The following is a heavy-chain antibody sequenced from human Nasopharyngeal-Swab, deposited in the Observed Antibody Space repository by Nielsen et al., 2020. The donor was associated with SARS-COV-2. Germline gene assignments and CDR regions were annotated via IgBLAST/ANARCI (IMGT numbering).Heavy chain of an antibody. CDR1: GFTSNNYW. D-gene: IGHD6-19*01. CDR2: INNDGSIT. Sequence: GESLKISCAASGFTSNNYWMHWVRQVPGRGLVWVSRINNDGSITNYADSVKGRFTISRDNANNSLYLQMNSLRPEDTALYFCAKAKYFGDGSSGWYSAFDLWGQGTMVTVSS. V-gene: IGHV3-74*01. J-gene: IGHJ3*01. CDR3: AKAKYFGDGSSGWYSAFDL.